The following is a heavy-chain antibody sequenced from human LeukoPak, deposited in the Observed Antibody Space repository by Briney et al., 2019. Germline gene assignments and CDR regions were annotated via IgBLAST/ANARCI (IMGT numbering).Heavy chain of an antibody. V-gene: IGHV3-21*01. CDR2: ISSSSSYI. J-gene: IGHJ5*02. CDR1: GFTFSSYS. Sequence: GGSLRLSCAASGFTFSSYSMNWVRQAPGKGLEWVSSISSSSSYIYYADSVKGRFTISRDNAKNSQYLQMNSLRAEDTAVYYCARDLKTGSNWFDPWGQGTLVTVSS. CDR3: ARDLKTGSNWFDP.